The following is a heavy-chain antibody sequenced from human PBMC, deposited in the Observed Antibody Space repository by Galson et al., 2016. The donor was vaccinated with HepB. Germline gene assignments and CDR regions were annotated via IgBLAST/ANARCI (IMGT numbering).Heavy chain of an antibody. V-gene: IGHV4-39*01. D-gene: IGHD2-15*01. CDR1: GGSISSFKC. Sequence: ETLSLTCNVSGGSISSFKCLSWVRQPPGKGLEWIGSIYYSGSTYYNPSLKSRVTISVDTSKNQFSLNLSSVTAADTAVYYCARHSSYYGNFDYWGQGTLVTVSS. J-gene: IGHJ4*02. CDR2: IYYSGST. CDR3: ARHSSYYGNFDY.